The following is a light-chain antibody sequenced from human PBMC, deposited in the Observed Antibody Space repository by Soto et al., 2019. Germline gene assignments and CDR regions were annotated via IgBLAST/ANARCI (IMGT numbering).Light chain of an antibody. CDR2: ATS. CDR3: QQHNGNPLT. V-gene: IGKV1-9*01. CDR1: QSINTF. Sequence: DILLTQSPSFLSASLGERVTITCRASQSINTFLGWYQQKPGQPPKLLIYATSSLNSGVPSRFSGSGSGTEVTLTISSLQAEDYATDFCQQHNGNPLTFGGGTKVAIK. J-gene: IGKJ4*01.